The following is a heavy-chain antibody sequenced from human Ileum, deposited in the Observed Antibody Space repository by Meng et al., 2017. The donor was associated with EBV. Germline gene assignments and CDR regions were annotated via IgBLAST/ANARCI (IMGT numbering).Heavy chain of an antibody. J-gene: IGHJ4*02. D-gene: IGHD3-10*01. CDR3: VRTLDRGDY. Sequence: QVQLVQSGAEVKKPGASVKVSCKASGYTFTNYDISWVRQATGQGLEWMGWMNPKTGTAHYAQKFQGRVSMTRDTSITTAYMELSSLTSEDTAVYYCVRTLDRGDYWGQGTLVTVFS. CDR1: GYTFTNYD. V-gene: IGHV1-8*01. CDR2: MNPKTGTA.